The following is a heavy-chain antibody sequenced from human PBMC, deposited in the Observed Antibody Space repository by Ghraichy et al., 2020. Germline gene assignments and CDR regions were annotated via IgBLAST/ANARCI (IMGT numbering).Heavy chain of an antibody. CDR3: PLAPCSRSTSESTAALGCLVKDY. D-gene: IGHD6-25*01. J-gene: IGHJ4*01. V-gene: IGHV3-30*02. Sequence: GGSLRLSCAASGFSFRTYGMNWVRQAPGKGLEWVALVRYDGSNKYYADSVKGRFTISRDNSKNTVYLQMSSLRASTKGPSVFPLAPCSRSTSESTAALGCLVKDYW. CDR1: GFSFRTYG. CDR2: VRYDGSNK.